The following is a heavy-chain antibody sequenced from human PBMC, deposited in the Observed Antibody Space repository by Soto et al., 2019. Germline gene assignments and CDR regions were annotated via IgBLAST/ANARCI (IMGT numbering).Heavy chain of an antibody. CDR2: IWYDGSNE. D-gene: IGHD6-19*01. Sequence: QVQLVESGGGVVQPGRSLRLSCAASGFAFSSYGMHWVRQAPCKGLEWVAVIWYDGSNEYYADSVKGRFTISRDNSKNTLYLQMNSLRAEDTAVYYCARDFGSGDFDYWGQGTLVTVSS. J-gene: IGHJ4*02. CDR1: GFAFSSYG. CDR3: ARDFGSGDFDY. V-gene: IGHV3-33*01.